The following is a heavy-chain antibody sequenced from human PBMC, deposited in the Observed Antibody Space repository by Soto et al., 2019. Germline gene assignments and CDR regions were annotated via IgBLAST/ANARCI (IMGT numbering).Heavy chain of an antibody. V-gene: IGHV2-5*01. D-gene: IGHD5-12*01. CDR2: IYWNDDK. CDR1: GFSLSTSGVG. J-gene: IGHJ4*02. CDR3: AHFNGYEEFEY. Sequence: QITLEESGPTLVKPTQTLTLTCTFSGFSLSTSGVGVGWIRQPPGKALEWLAVIYWNDDKRYSPSLKSRLTITKGTSDNQVVLTMTNVDPVDTASYYCAHFNGYEEFEYWGQGTLVTVSS.